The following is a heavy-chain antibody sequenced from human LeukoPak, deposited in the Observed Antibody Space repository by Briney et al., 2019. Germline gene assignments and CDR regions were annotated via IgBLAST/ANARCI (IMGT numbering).Heavy chain of an antibody. CDR3: ARDNSVGDNAWWFDP. J-gene: IGHJ5*02. Sequence: ASVKVSCKASGYTFNGYYMHWVRQAPGQGLEWMGWINPTGGSTGYAQKLQGRVTMTRDMSTSTDYMELSSLRSEDTAIYYCARDNSVGDNAWWFDPWGQGTLVTVSS. V-gene: IGHV1-46*02. D-gene: IGHD1-26*01. CDR2: INPTGGST. CDR1: GYTFNGYY.